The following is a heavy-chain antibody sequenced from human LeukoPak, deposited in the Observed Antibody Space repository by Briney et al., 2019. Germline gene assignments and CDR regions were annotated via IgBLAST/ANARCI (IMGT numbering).Heavy chain of an antibody. CDR3: ARHAYNSGSYFEWFDP. CDR2: ISAYNGNT. Sequence: GASVKVSCKAAGYTFTSYGISWVRHAPGQGLEWMGWISAYNGNTNYAQKLQGRITMTTDTSTSTAYMELRSLSSDDTAVYYCARHAYNSGSYFEWFDPWGQGTLVTVSS. D-gene: IGHD1-26*01. CDR1: GYTFTSYG. J-gene: IGHJ5*02. V-gene: IGHV1-18*01.